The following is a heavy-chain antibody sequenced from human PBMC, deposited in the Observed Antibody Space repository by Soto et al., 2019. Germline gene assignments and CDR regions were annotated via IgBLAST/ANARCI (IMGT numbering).Heavy chain of an antibody. Sequence: SETLSLTCTVSGGSISSGDYYWSWIRQPPGKGLEWIGYIYYSGSTYYNPSLKSRVTISVDTSKNQFSLKLSSVTAADTAVYYCARFQVLRYVWGSYRYFDYWGQGTLVTVSS. V-gene: IGHV4-30-4*01. CDR1: GGSISSGDYY. CDR2: IYYSGST. D-gene: IGHD3-16*02. CDR3: ARFQVLRYVWGSYRYFDY. J-gene: IGHJ4*02.